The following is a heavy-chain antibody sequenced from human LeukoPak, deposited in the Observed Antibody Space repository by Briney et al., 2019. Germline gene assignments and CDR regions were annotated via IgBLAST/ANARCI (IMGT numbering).Heavy chain of an antibody. D-gene: IGHD6-19*01. V-gene: IGHV3-23*01. CDR1: GFTFSSHG. CDR2: ISGRGGST. CDR3: AKCRGWDSSGWPIDY. Sequence: GGSLRLSCAASGFTFSSHGMRWVRQAPGEGPEWFSIISGRGGSTHYADSVKGRFIISRDNSKNTLYLQMNSLRAEDTAVYYCAKCRGWDSSGWPIDYWGQGTLVTVSS. J-gene: IGHJ4*02.